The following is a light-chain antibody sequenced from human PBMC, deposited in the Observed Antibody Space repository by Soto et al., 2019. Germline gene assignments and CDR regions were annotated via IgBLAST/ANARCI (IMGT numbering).Light chain of an antibody. J-gene: IGLJ3*02. CDR2: DVN. Sequence: QSALTQPASVSGSPGQSITISCTGTSSDIGDYNYVSWYQQHPGKAPKLMIYDVNNRPSGVSNRFSGSKSGYTASLTISGLQAEDEADYYCSSYTSSNTWVFGGGTKLTVL. CDR3: SSYTSSNTWV. V-gene: IGLV2-14*01. CDR1: SSDIGDYNY.